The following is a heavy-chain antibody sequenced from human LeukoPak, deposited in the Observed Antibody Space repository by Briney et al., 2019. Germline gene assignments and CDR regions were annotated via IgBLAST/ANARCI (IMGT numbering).Heavy chain of an antibody. Sequence: PGGSLRLSCAASGFTVRNAWMSWVGQALGKGLEWVGRIKSKTDGGTTDYDAPVKGRFTISRDDSKNTLYLQMNSLKTEDTAVYYCTTRIPVAAPWDYWGQGTLVTVSS. CDR1: GFTVRNAW. CDR3: TTRIPVAAPWDY. CDR2: IKSKTDGGTT. D-gene: IGHD6-19*01. J-gene: IGHJ4*02. V-gene: IGHV3-15*01.